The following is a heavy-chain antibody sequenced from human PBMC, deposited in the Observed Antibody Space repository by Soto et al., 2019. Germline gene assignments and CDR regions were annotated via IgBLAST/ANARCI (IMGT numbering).Heavy chain of an antibody. CDR2: IYYSGST. V-gene: IGHV4-31*03. J-gene: IGHJ5*02. D-gene: IGHD2-15*01. CDR1: GGSISGGGYY. CDR3: ERTIVAAVAAQNYPPIAKFDP. Sequence: SETLPLTSNVSGGSISGGGYYGSCIRQHPGKGLEAFGYIYYSGSTYYNPSLKSRVTISVDTSKNQFSLKLSSVTAADTAVYYCERTIVAAVAAQNYPPIAKFDPCAQGTLVPVSS.